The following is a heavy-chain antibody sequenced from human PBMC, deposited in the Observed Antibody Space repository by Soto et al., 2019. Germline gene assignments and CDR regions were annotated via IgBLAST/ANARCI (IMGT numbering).Heavy chain of an antibody. V-gene: IGHV1-69*13. CDR1: GGTFSSYA. CDR3: ARGGDIVATVQGHYYYGMDV. Sequence: SVKVSCKASGGTFSSYAISWVRQAPGQGLEWMGGIIPIFGTANYAQKFQGRVTITADESTSTAYMELSSLRSEDTAVYYCARGGDIVATVQGHYYYGMDVWGQGTTVTVSS. D-gene: IGHD5-12*01. CDR2: IIPIFGTA. J-gene: IGHJ6*02.